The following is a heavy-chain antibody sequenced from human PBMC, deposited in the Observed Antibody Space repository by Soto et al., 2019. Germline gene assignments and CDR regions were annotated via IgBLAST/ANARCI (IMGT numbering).Heavy chain of an antibody. Sequence: QVQLVQSGAEVKKPGSSVKVSCKASGGTFSTYSISWVRQAPGQGLKWMGGSPPIFGTSKYAQNFQGRVTITADESTSTAYMELSSLRSDDTPVYYCARGGRYPKPSSYYGMDVWGQGTTVTVSS. V-gene: IGHV1-69*01. J-gene: IGHJ6*02. D-gene: IGHD1-20*01. CDR1: GGTFSTYS. CDR3: ARGGRYPKPSSYYGMDV. CDR2: SPPIFGTS.